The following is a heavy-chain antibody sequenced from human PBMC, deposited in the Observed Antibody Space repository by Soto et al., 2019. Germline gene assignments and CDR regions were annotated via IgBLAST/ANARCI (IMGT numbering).Heavy chain of an antibody. J-gene: IGHJ4*02. CDR3: ARGHRRSYGGRY. Sequence: QVQLVQSGAEVKKPGASVKVSCKASGYTFTSYDINWVRQATGQGLEWMGWMNPNSGNTGYAQKFQGRVTMTRNTSISTAYRELSSVRSEDTAVYYGARGHRRSYGGRYWGQGTLVTVSS. CDR1: GYTFTSYD. D-gene: IGHD5-18*01. V-gene: IGHV1-8*01. CDR2: MNPNSGNT.